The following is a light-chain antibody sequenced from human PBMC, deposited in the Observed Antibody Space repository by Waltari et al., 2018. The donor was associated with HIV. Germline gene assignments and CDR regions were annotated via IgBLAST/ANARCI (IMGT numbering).Light chain of an antibody. CDR3: QQVNMPFT. CDR1: QGISTY. Sequence: DIQLTQSPSFLSASVGDRVTVTCRAGQGISTYLAWDQQKPGKAPKLLIYAASTLQTGVPSRFSGSGSGTEFTLTISSLQPEDVATYYCQQVNMPFTFGPGTKVDIK. J-gene: IGKJ3*01. V-gene: IGKV1-9*01. CDR2: AAS.